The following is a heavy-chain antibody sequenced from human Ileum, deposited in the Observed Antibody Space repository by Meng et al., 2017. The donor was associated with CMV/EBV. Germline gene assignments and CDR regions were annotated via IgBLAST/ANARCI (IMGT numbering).Heavy chain of an antibody. Sequence: QVQLQQSGPRLGKPSPTLSLTCAISGDSVSRNSAAWSWIRQSPSRGLEWLGRTYYRSKWYDDYAVSVKSRVTITPDTSKNQFSLHLNSVSPEDTAIYFCAREMGAHDYWGQGTLVTVSS. CDR1: GDSVSRNSAA. CDR3: AREMGAHDY. CDR2: TYYRSKWYD. V-gene: IGHV6-1*01. J-gene: IGHJ4*02. D-gene: IGHD4/OR15-4a*01.